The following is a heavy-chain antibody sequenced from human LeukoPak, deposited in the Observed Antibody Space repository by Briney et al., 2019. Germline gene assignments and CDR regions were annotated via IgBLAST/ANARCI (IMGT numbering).Heavy chain of an antibody. D-gene: IGHD1-1*01. CDR1: GFTFSSSA. V-gene: IGHV3-23*01. J-gene: IGHJ2*01. Sequence: GGSLRLSCAASGFTFSSSAMSWVRQAPGKGLEWVSGISGSGGTTYYAASVKGRFTISRDNSKNTLYLQMNSLRAEDTALYYCARDRAATAYWFFDLWGRGTLVTASS. CDR3: ARDRAATAYWFFDL. CDR2: ISGSGGTT.